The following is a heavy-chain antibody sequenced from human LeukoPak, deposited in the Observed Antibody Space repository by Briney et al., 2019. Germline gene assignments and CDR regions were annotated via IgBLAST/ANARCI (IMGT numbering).Heavy chain of an antibody. J-gene: IGHJ3*02. Sequence: GGSLRLSCAASGFTFSSYSMNWVRQAPGKGLDWVSSISSSSSYIYYADSVKGRFTISRNNAKNSLYLQMNSLRAGDTAVYYCARDLGGTTPDAFDIWGQGTMVTVSS. CDR2: ISSSSSYI. D-gene: IGHD1-7*01. CDR3: ARDLGGTTPDAFDI. CDR1: GFTFSSYS. V-gene: IGHV3-21*01.